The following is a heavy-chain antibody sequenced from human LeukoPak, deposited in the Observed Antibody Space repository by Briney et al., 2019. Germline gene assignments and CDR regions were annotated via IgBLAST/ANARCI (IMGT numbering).Heavy chain of an antibody. J-gene: IGHJ4*02. Sequence: GGSLRLSCVASGSRFSAVWMKWVRQAPGKGLELVASINEDGSEKYYVASVKGRFTISRDNPKKSLYLPLNSRRVDDTAVYFCARDSDAYDYWGQGTLVTVSS. CDR2: INEDGSEK. D-gene: IGHD2-2*01. CDR3: ARDSDAYDY. CDR1: GSRFSAVW. V-gene: IGHV3-7*01.